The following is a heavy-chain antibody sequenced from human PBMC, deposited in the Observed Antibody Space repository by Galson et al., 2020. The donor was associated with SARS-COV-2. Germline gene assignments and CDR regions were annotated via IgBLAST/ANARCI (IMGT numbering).Heavy chain of an antibody. CDR2: KNHKRGNT. CDR1: RYTFTNYD. J-gene: IGHJ5*02. CDR3: ARVWERGFSYGNWFDP. D-gene: IGHD5-18*01. Sequence: SSEKVSCKASRYTFTNYDIKRVRQDTRQGLEWTGWKNHKRGNTGYVQKFQGRVAMTRDTSTSTAYLELNSLRSEDTAVYYCARVWERGFSYGNWFDPWGQGTLVTVSS. V-gene: IGHV1-8*01.